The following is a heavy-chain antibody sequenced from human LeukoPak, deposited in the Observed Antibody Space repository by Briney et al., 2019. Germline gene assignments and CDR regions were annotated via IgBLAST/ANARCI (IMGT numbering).Heavy chain of an antibody. CDR2: IWYDGSNK. CDR1: GFTFSSYG. D-gene: IGHD6-19*01. V-gene: IGHV3-33*01. Sequence: GGSLTLSCAASGFTFSSYGMHWVRQAPGKGLEWVAVIWYDGSNKYYADSVKGRFTISRDNSKNTLYLQMNSLRAEDTAVYYCARGRRGYSSGLIDYWGQGTLVTVSS. CDR3: ARGRRGYSSGLIDY. J-gene: IGHJ4*02.